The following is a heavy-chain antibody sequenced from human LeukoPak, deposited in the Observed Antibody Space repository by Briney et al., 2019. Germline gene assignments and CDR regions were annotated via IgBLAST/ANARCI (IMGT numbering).Heavy chain of an antibody. D-gene: IGHD2-2*01. CDR2: IYYSGST. J-gene: IGHJ4*02. CDR3: AREGLGYCSSTSCESVGFDY. V-gene: IGHV4-4*02. CDR1: GGSISSSNW. Sequence: SGTLSLTCAVSGGSISSSNWWSWVRPPPGKGLEWIGYIYYSGSTYYNPSLKSRVTISVDTSKNQFSLKLSSVTAADTAVYYCAREGLGYCSSTSCESVGFDYWGQGTLVTVSS.